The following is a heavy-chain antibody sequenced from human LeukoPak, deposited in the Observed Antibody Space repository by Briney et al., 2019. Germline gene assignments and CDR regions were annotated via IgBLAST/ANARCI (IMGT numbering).Heavy chain of an antibody. J-gene: IGHJ4*02. CDR3: ARARDRNYDFWSGYYKTHFDY. V-gene: IGHV4-34*01. D-gene: IGHD3-3*01. Sequence: SETLSLTCAVYGGSFSGYYWSWIRQPPGKGLEWIGEINHSGSTNYNPSLKSRVTISVDTSKNQFSLKLSSVTAADTAVYYCARARDRNYDFWSGYYKTHFDYWGQGTLVTVSS. CDR2: INHSGST. CDR1: GGSFSGYY.